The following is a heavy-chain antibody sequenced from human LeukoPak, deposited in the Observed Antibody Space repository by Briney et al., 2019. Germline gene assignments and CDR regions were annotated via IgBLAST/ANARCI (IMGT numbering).Heavy chain of an antibody. Sequence: PGGSLRLSCAASGFTFNSYWMSWVRQAPGKGLEWVANIKQDGSEKYYVDSVKGRFTISRDNAKNPLYLQMNSLGAEDTAVYYCAKDRPGAILYFDCGGQGTLVTVSS. CDR2: IKQDGSEK. CDR3: AKDRPGAILYFDC. CDR1: GFTFNSYW. D-gene: IGHD1-26*01. V-gene: IGHV3-7*03. J-gene: IGHJ4*02.